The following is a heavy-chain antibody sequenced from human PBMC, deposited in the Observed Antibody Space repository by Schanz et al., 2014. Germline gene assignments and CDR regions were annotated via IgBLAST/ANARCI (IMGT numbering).Heavy chain of an antibody. CDR2: INTGSNYI. CDR3: AKDAPYPFDL. V-gene: IGHV3-11*05. CDR1: GFSFSDYY. J-gene: IGHJ2*01. Sequence: VQLVESGGGLVQPGGSLRLSCSASGFSFSDYYMSWIRQAPGKGLEWISFINTGSNYINYADSVKGRFTISRDNTKNSLFLQMNSLRAEDTAIYYCAKDAPYPFDLWGRGTLXTVSS.